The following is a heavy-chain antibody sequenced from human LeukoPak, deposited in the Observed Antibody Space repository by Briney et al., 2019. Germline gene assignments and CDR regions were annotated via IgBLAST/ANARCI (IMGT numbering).Heavy chain of an antibody. CDR2: IYYSGST. CDR1: GGSISSSSYY. J-gene: IGHJ6*03. D-gene: IGHD6-13*01. Sequence: SETLSLTCTVSGGSISSSSYYWGWIRQPPGKGLEWIGSIYYSGSTYYNPSLKSRVTISVDTSKNQFSLKLSSVTAADTAVYYCANGYSSSWYNYYYYMDVWGKGTMVTVSS. V-gene: IGHV4-39*07. CDR3: ANGYSSSWYNYYYYMDV.